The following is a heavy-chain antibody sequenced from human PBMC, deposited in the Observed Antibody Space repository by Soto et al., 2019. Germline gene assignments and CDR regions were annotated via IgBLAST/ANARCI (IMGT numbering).Heavy chain of an antibody. D-gene: IGHD3-3*01. J-gene: IGHJ3*02. CDR1: GFIFSDYD. V-gene: IGHV3-11*01. Sequence: GGSLRLSCAASGFIFSDYDMNWVRQAPGKGLEWVSYISSRRGGSTYYADAVKGRFTISRDTAKNSLYLQMDSLTAEDTAVYYCARDEERRGHMSCYYVPDAFDIWGQGTMVTVSS. CDR2: ISSRRGGST. CDR3: ARDEERRGHMSCYYVPDAFDI.